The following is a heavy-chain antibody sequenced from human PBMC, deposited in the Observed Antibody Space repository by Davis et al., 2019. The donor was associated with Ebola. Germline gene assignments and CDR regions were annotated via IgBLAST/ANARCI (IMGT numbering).Heavy chain of an antibody. J-gene: IGHJ6*04. CDR3: ARVNLWSRGWAMHV. CDR2: ISSGGITT. D-gene: IGHD2-21*01. CDR1: GVTFSDYS. V-gene: IGHV3-48*02. Sequence: GGSLRLSCAASGVTFSDYSMNCVRQAPGKGLEWVSYISSGGITTYYTDSVRGRFTSSRDHANNSLYLQMNSLRDEDTAVYYCARVNLWSRGWAMHVWGKGTTVTVSS.